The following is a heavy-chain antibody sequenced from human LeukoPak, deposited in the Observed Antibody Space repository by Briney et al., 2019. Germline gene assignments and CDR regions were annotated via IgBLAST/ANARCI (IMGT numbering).Heavy chain of an antibody. Sequence: KPSETLSLTCTVSGGSISSSSYSWGWIRQPPGKGLEWIGSIYYSGSTYYNPSLKSRVTISVDTSKNQFSLKLSSVTAADTAVYYCARHGVAATPFYWFDPWGQGTLVTVSS. CDR1: GGSISSSSYS. J-gene: IGHJ5*02. CDR3: ARHGVAATPFYWFDP. V-gene: IGHV4-39*01. CDR2: IYYSGST. D-gene: IGHD2-15*01.